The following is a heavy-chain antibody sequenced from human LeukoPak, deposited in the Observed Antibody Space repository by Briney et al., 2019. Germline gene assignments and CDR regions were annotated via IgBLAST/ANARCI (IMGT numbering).Heavy chain of an antibody. D-gene: IGHD3-10*02. CDR3: AELGITMIGGV. Sequence: GGSLRLSCAASGFTFSSYGMHWVRQAPGKGLEWVSAISGSGGSTYYADSVKGRFTISRDNSKNTLYLQMNSLRDEDTAVYYCAELGITMIGGVWGKGTTVTISS. J-gene: IGHJ6*04. V-gene: IGHV3-23*01. CDR2: ISGSGGST. CDR1: GFTFSSYG.